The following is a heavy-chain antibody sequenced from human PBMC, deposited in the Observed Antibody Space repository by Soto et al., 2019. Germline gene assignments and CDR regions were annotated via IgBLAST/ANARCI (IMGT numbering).Heavy chain of an antibody. CDR2: INHSGST. V-gene: IGHV4-34*01. CDR3: ARGTAMVTKFDY. CDR1: GGSFSGYY. Sequence: QVQLQQWGAGLLKPSETLSLTCAVYGGSFSGYYWSWIRQPPGKGLEWNVEINHSGSTNYNPSLKSRVTISVDTSKNQFSLKLSSVTAADTAVYYCARGTAMVTKFDYWGQGTLVTVSS. J-gene: IGHJ4*02. D-gene: IGHD5-18*01.